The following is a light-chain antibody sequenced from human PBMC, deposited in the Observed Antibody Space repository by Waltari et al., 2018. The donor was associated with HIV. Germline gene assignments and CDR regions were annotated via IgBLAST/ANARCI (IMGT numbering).Light chain of an antibody. CDR2: SVS. V-gene: IGLV2-14*03. J-gene: IGLJ3*02. Sequence: QSALTQPASVSGSLGQSITISCTGTRGDIGDYNYVSWYQQHPGEVPKVLIFSVSNRPSGVSSRFSGSKAGNTASLTLSGLKAEDEADYYCRSYTSNNTWVFGGGTKLTVL. CDR1: RGDIGDYNY. CDR3: RSYTSNNTWV.